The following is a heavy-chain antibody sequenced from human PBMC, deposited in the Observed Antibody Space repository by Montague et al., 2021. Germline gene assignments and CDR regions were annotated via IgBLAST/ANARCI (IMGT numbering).Heavy chain of an antibody. J-gene: IGHJ4*02. CDR1: GSTISRYY. CDR2: FYYSGST. D-gene: IGHD6-19*01. CDR3: ARSPTQWLVFGY. V-gene: IGHV4-59*01. Sequence: SETLSLTCTVYGSTISRYYWSWARQPPRKGLEWTAYFYYSGSTYHNPSLKSRVTMSRDTSKNQFSLKLSSVTAADTAIYYCARSPTQWLVFGYWGQGTLVSVAS.